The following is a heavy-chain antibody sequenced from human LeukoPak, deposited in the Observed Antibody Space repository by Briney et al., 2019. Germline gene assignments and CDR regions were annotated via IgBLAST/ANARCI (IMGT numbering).Heavy chain of an antibody. CDR3: AREDIVVVPAAILPPGYFDC. D-gene: IGHD2-2*02. V-gene: IGHV1-69*04. CDR2: IIPILGIA. Sequence: SVKVSCRASGGTFSSYAISWVRQAPGQGLEWMGRIIPILGIANYAQKFQGRVTITADKSTSTAYMELSSLRSEDTAVYYCAREDIVVVPAAILPPGYFDCWGQGTLVTVSS. J-gene: IGHJ4*02. CDR1: GGTFSSYA.